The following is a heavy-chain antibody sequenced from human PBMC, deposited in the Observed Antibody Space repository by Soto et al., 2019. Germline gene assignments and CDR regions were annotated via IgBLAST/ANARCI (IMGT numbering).Heavy chain of an antibody. CDR2: IYSGGST. D-gene: IGHD6-19*01. CDR3: ARESTIAVAGDAFDI. J-gene: IGHJ3*02. CDR1: GFTVSSNY. V-gene: IGHV3-53*04. Sequence: LRLSCAASGFTVSSNYMSWVRQAPGKGLEWVSVIYSGGSTYYADSVKGRFTISRHNSKNTLYLQMNSLRAEDTAVYYCARESTIAVAGDAFDIWGQGTMVTVS.